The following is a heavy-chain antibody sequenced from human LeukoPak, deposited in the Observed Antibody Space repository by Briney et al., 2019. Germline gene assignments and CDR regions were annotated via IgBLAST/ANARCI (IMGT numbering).Heavy chain of an antibody. CDR1: GGSFSGYY. J-gene: IGHJ4*02. CDR2: INHSGST. V-gene: IGHV4-34*01. CDR3: ARGGRDGYNYG. D-gene: IGHD5-24*01. Sequence: SETLSLTCAVYGGSFSGYYWSWIRQPPGKGLEWIGEINHSGSTNYNPSLKSRVTISVDTSKNQFFLKLSSVTAADTAVYYCARGGRDGYNYGWGQGTLVTVSS.